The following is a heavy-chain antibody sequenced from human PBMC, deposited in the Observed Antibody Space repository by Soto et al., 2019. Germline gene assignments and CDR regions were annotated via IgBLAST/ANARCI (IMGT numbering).Heavy chain of an antibody. CDR3: AREQQLGHVKSFDY. V-gene: IGHV4-4*07. CDR1: GDSISSYF. D-gene: IGHD6-13*01. J-gene: IGHJ4*02. Sequence: SETLSLTCTVSGDSISSYFWSWIRQPAGKGLEWIGRVHTSGSTTYNPSLKSRVTMSVDTSKNQFSLKLSSVTATDTAIYYCAREQQLGHVKSFDYWGQGTLVTVSS. CDR2: VHTSGST.